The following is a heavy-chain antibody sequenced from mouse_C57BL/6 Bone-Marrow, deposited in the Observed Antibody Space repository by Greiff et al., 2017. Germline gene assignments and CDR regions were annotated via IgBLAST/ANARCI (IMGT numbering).Heavy chain of an antibody. Sequence: EVQRVESGGGLVKPGGSLKLSCAASGFTFSSYTMSWVRQTPEKRLEWVATISGGGGNTYYPDSVKGRFTISRYNAKNTLYLQMSSLRSEDTALYYCARHGGMVTSYFYWYFDVWGTGTTVTVSS. CDR3: ARHGGMVTSYFYWYFDV. J-gene: IGHJ1*03. V-gene: IGHV5-9*01. CDR2: ISGGGGNT. D-gene: IGHD2-10*02. CDR1: GFTFSSYT.